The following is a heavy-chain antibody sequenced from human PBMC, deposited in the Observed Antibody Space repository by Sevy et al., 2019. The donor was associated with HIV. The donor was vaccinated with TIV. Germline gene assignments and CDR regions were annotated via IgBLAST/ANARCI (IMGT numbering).Heavy chain of an antibody. CDR3: AHETFGRFES. J-gene: IGHJ4*02. CDR2: IKGGGSDK. V-gene: IGHV3-7*01. D-gene: IGHD3-16*01. Sequence: GSLRLSCAASGFRFSANWMNLVRQGPGKGLEGGANIKGGGSDKHYVDSVEGRFTISRDNAKNVLYLQMNSLRVEDTAVYYCAHETFGRFESWGQGTLVTVSS. CDR1: GFRFSANW.